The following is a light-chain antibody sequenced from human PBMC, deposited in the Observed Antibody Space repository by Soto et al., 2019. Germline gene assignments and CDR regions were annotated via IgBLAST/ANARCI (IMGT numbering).Light chain of an antibody. Sequence: QSVLTQSPSASATPGQRVTISCSGSRSNIGTYAVNWYQQLPGTAPTLLIFRNHQRPSGVPDRFSGSKSGTSASLAISGPQSEDEADYYCAAWDERLRAVVFGGGTKLTVL. CDR2: RNH. CDR1: RSNIGTYA. J-gene: IGLJ2*01. V-gene: IGLV1-44*01. CDR3: AAWDERLRAVV.